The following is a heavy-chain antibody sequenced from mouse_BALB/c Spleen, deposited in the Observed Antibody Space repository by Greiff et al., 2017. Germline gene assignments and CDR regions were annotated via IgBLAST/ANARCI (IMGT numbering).Heavy chain of an antibody. CDR1: GFTFTDYY. V-gene: IGHV7-3*02. CDR3: ARNYYGYEGGFAY. J-gene: IGHJ3*01. CDR2: IRNKANGYTT. Sequence: EVQRVESGGGLVQPGGSLRLSCATSGFTFTDYYMSWVRQPPGKALEWLGFIRNKANGYTTEYSASVKGRFTISRDNSQSILYLQMNTLRAEDSATYYCARNYYGYEGGFAYWGQGTLVTVSA. D-gene: IGHD1-2*01.